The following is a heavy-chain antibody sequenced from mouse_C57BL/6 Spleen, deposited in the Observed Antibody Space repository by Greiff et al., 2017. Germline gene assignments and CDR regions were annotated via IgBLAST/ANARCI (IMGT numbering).Heavy chain of an antibody. CDR3: ASSGWLLREDWYFDV. V-gene: IGHV14-3*01. Sequence: EVQLQQSVAELVRPGASVKLSCTASGFNIKNTYMHWVKQRPEQGLEWIGRIDPANGNTKYAPKFQGKATITADTSSNTAYLQLSSLTSEDTAIYYCASSGWLLREDWYFDVWGTGTTVTVSS. CDR2: IDPANGNT. J-gene: IGHJ1*03. CDR1: GFNIKNTY. D-gene: IGHD2-3*01.